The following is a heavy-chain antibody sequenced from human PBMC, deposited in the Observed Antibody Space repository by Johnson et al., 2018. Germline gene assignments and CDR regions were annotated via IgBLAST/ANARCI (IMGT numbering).Heavy chain of an antibody. CDR2: IFYGGSS. V-gene: IGHV4-59*07. J-gene: IGHJ3*02. CDR1: GGSMSTYY. D-gene: IGHD5-18*01. Sequence: QVQLQESGPGLVKXSDTLSLXCTVSGGSMSTYYWSWIRQPPGKGLEWIGYIFYGGSSNNNPSLKSRAFISLDTGKNQFSLNRSSLTAADTARYYCARASVDTAMVGAFDIWGQGTMVAVSS. CDR3: ARASVDTAMVGAFDI.